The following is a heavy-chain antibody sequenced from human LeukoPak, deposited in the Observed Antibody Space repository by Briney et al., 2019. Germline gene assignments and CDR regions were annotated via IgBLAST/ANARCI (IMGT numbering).Heavy chain of an antibody. CDR1: GFTFSSYW. CDR3: ARAGSGGDCYKCESSDFDY. D-gene: IGHD2-21*02. CDR2: IKQDGSEK. J-gene: IGHJ4*02. Sequence: PGGSLRLSCAASGFTFSSYWMSWVRQAPGKGLEWVANIKQDGSEKYYVDSVKGRFTISRDNAKNSLYLQMNSLRAKDTAVYYCARAGSGGDCYKCESSDFDYWGQGTLVTVSS. V-gene: IGHV3-7*03.